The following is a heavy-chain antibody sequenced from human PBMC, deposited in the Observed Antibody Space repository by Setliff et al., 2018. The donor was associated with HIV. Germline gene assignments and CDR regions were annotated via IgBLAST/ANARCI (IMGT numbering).Heavy chain of an antibody. CDR2: INYDESSE. Sequence: PGGSLRLSCAASGFTFSVHGMHWVRQAPGKGLEWVAFINYDESSEYYADSVKGRVSISRDNSKNTVDLHMNSLRTEDTAVYYCAKDGDYRNGDYDAFDIWGLGTMVTVSS. V-gene: IGHV3-30*02. CDR3: AKDGDYRNGDYDAFDI. CDR1: GFTFSVHG. D-gene: IGHD4-4*01. J-gene: IGHJ3*02.